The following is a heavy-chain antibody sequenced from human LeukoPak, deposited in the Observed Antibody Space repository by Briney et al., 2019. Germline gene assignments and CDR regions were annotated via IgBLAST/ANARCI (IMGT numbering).Heavy chain of an antibody. D-gene: IGHD2-2*01. V-gene: IGHV4-34*01. CDR1: GGSFSGYY. J-gene: IGHJ6*03. Sequence: SETLSLTCAVYGGSFSGYYWSWIRQPPGKGLEWIGEINHSGSTNYNPSLNSRVTISVDTSKNQFSLKLSSVTAADTAVYYCASYCSGTSCYDMDVWGKGTTVTVSS. CDR2: INHSGST. CDR3: ASYCSGTSCYDMDV.